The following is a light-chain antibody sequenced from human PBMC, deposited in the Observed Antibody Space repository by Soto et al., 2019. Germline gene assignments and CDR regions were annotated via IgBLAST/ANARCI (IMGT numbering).Light chain of an antibody. V-gene: IGLV1-40*01. CDR1: SSNIGAGYD. J-gene: IGLJ1*01. CDR2: GTT. CDR3: QPYDSSLSGHV. Sequence: QSVLTQPPSVSGAPGQRVTISCTGNSSNIGAGYDVHWYQQLPGTAPKLLIYGTTNRPSGVPDRFSASKSGTSASLAVTGLQAEDEADYYCQPYDSSLSGHVFGTGTKVTVL.